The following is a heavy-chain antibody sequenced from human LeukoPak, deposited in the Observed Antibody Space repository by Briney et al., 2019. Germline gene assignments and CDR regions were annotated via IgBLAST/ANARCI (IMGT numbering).Heavy chain of an antibody. CDR3: AKDRYMAAISYFDY. Sequence: PGGSLRLSCAASGFTVSSNYMSWVRQAPGKGLEWVSVIYSGGSTYYADSVKGRFTVSRDNSKNTLYLQMNSLRAEDTAVYYCAKDRYMAAISYFDYWGQGTLVTVSS. D-gene: IGHD5-24*01. J-gene: IGHJ4*02. V-gene: IGHV3-66*02. CDR1: GFTVSSNY. CDR2: IYSGGST.